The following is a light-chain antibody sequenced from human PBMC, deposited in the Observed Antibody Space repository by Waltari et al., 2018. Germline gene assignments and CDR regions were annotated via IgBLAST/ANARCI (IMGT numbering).Light chain of an antibody. J-gene: IGLJ3*02. CDR3: CSYAGSYSWV. V-gene: IGLV2-11*01. Sequence: QSALTQPRSVSGSPGQSVTISCTGTSSDVGGYNYVSWYQQHPGKAPNLMIYDVSKRPSGVPDRFSGSKSGNTASLTISGLQAEDGADYDCCSYAGSYSWVFGGGTKLTVL. CDR2: DVS. CDR1: SSDVGGYNY.